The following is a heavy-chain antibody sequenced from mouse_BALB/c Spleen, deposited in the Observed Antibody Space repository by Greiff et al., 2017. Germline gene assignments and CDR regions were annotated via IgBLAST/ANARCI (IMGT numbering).Heavy chain of an antibody. CDR1: GFTFSSFG. CDR3: ARQDGNYYYAMDY. Sequence: EVHLVESGGGLVKPGGSRKLSCAASGFTFSSFGMHWVRQAPEKGLEWVAYISSGSSTIYYADTVKGRFTISRDNPKNTLFLQMTSLRSEDTAMYYCARQDGNYYYAMDYWGQGTSVTVSS. V-gene: IGHV5-17*02. J-gene: IGHJ4*01. D-gene: IGHD2-1*01. CDR2: ISSGSSTI.